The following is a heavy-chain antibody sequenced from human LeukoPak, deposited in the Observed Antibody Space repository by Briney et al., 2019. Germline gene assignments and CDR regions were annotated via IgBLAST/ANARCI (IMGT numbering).Heavy chain of an antibody. CDR2: IHYSGDI. CDR3: ATRDETRTRMFPPDS. CDR1: GVSVSSNNW. J-gene: IGHJ4*02. V-gene: IGHV4-4*02. D-gene: IGHD1-1*01. Sequence: SGTLSLTCAVYGVSVSSNNWWTWVRQPPGKGLEWIGEIHYSGDIKYTPSLKTRISLSMDTSRNRLSLTLNSVTVADTAVYYCATRDETRTRMFPPDSWGQGTRVTVSS.